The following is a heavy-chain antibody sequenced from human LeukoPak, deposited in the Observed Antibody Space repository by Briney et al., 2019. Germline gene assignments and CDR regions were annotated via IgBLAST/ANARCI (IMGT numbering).Heavy chain of an antibody. CDR3: AKEPAGAAAADY. CDR1: GFTVSSNF. V-gene: IGHV3-23*01. CDR2: ISGSGGNT. D-gene: IGHD6-13*01. J-gene: IGHJ4*02. Sequence: GGSLRLSCAASGFTVSSNFMSWVRQAPGKGLEWVSAISGSGGNTYYADSVKGRFTISRDNSKNTVYLQMNSLRAEDTAVYYCAKEPAGAAAADYWGQGTLVTVSS.